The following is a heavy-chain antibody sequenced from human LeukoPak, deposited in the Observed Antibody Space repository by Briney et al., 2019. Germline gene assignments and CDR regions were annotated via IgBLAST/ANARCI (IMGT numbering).Heavy chain of an antibody. CDR3: ASVVDCGGDCYHFDY. CDR2: ISAYNGNT. CDR1: GGTFSSYA. J-gene: IGHJ4*02. Sequence: ASVKVSCKVSGGTFSSYAISWVRQAPGQGLEWMGWISAYNGNTNYAQKLQGRVTMTTDTSTSTAYMELRSLRSDDTAVYYCASVVDCGGDCYHFDYWGQGTLVTVSS. D-gene: IGHD2-21*02. V-gene: IGHV1-18*01.